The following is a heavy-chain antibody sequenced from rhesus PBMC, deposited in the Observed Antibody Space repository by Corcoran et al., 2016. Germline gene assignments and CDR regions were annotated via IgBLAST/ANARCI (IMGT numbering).Heavy chain of an antibody. J-gene: IGHJ5-2*02. CDR1: GFTFSSYG. CDR2: ITMDGNKK. Sequence: EVQLVESGGGLVQPGGSLRLSCAASGFTFSSYGMHWVRQAPGKGLEWVAVITMDGNKKNYADSVKDRFTISRDKSKNMLYLQMNNLKLEDTAVYYCAGVSVDTVGIGSLDVWGRGVLVTVSS. D-gene: IGHD5-30*01. CDR3: AGVSVDTVGIGSLDV. V-gene: IGHV3-54*02.